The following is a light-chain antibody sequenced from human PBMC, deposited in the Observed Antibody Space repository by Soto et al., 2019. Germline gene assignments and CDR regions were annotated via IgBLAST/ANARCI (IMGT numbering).Light chain of an antibody. CDR3: QQSFSSPTWT. J-gene: IGKJ1*01. CDR1: QRIATY. CDR2: SAS. Sequence: DIQMTQSPSSLSASVGDRVTITCRASQRIATYLNWYQQKPGRATKLLIHSASTLQSGVPSRFSGSGSGTDFTLTISSLQTEDFATYVCQQSFSSPTWTFGQGTKVDI. V-gene: IGKV1-39*01.